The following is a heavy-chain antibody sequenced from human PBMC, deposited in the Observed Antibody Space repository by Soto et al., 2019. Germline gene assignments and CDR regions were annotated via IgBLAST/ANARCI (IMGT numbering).Heavy chain of an antibody. V-gene: IGHV1-18*04. CDR3: ARAVPFYYYDSSGSYYFDY. Sequence: ASVKVSCKASGYTFTSYGISWVRQAPGQGLEWMGWISAYNGNTNYAQKLQGRVTMTTDTSTSTAYMELRSLRSGDTAVYYCARAVPFYYYDSSGSYYFDYWGKGTLVTVSS. CDR1: GYTFTSYG. CDR2: ISAYNGNT. J-gene: IGHJ4*02. D-gene: IGHD3-22*01.